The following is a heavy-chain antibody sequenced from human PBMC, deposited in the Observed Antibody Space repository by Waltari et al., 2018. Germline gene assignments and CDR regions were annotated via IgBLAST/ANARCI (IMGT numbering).Heavy chain of an antibody. CDR2: IYSGGSST. CDR3: AKSPPEATVTASYFDY. Sequence: EVQLLESGGGLVQPGGSLRLSCAASGFTFSSYAMSWVRQAPGKGLEWVSVIYSGGSSTYYADSVKGRFTISRDNSKNTLYLQMNSLRAEDTAVYYCAKSPPEATVTASYFDYWGQGTLVTVSS. CDR1: GFTFSSYA. J-gene: IGHJ4*02. V-gene: IGHV3-23*03. D-gene: IGHD4-17*01.